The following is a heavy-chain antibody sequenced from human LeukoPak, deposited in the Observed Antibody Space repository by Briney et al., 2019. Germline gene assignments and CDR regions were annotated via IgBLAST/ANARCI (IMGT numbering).Heavy chain of an antibody. CDR2: INSDESIT. Sequence: RGSLRLSCAASGFTFSSSWMYWVRQAPGKGLVWVSRINSDESITTYADSVRGRFTISRDNAKNTLYLQMNSLRAEDTAVYYCARGLVPGFLDYWGQGTPVTVSS. V-gene: IGHV3-74*01. J-gene: IGHJ4*02. CDR3: ARGLVPGFLDY. CDR1: GFTFSSSW. D-gene: IGHD4-11*01.